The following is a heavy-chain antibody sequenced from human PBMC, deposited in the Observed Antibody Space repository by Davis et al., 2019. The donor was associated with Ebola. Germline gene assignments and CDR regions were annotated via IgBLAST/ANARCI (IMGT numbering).Heavy chain of an antibody. D-gene: IGHD3-10*01. Sequence: ASVKVSCKASGYTFTSYDINWVRQATGQGLEWMGWMNPNSGNTGYAQKFQGRVTMTRNTSISTAYMELSSLRSEDTAVYYCARDLGVRGPRMGDTWFDPWGQGTLVTVSS. CDR3: ARDLGVRGPRMGDTWFDP. CDR1: GYTFTSYD. J-gene: IGHJ5*02. CDR2: MNPNSGNT. V-gene: IGHV1-8*01.